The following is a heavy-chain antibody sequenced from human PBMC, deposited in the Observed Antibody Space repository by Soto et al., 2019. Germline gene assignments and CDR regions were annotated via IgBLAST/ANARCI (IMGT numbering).Heavy chain of an antibody. D-gene: IGHD3-22*01. Sequence: GEALKVSCKGSGYSFTSYWIGWVRQMPGKGLEWMGIIYPGDSDTRYSPSFQGQVTISADKSISTAYLQWSSLKASDTAMYYCSRSYSSGQDAFDIRAQRTTVTVSS. CDR1: GYSFTSYW. CDR3: SRSYSSGQDAFDI. J-gene: IGHJ3*02. CDR2: IYPGDSDT. V-gene: IGHV5-51*01.